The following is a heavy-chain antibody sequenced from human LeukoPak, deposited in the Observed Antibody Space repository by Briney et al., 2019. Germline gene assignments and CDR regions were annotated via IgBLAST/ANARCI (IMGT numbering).Heavy chain of an antibody. CDR1: GGSISTSSYY. CDR2: IYYSGST. V-gene: IGHV4-39*07. Sequence: PSETLSLTCTVSGGSISTSSYYWGWIRQPPGKGLECIGNIYYSGSTYYNPSLKSRVTISVDTSKNQFSLKLSSVTAADTAVYYCARSVEGYCSGGSCYSYYYYMDVWGKGTTVTVSS. CDR3: ARSVEGYCSGGSCYSYYYYMDV. D-gene: IGHD2-15*01. J-gene: IGHJ6*03.